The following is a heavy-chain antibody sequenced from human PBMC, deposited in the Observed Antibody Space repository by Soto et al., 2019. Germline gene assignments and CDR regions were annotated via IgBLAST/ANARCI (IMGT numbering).Heavy chain of an antibody. J-gene: IGHJ3*02. CDR1: GFTFSDHY. CDR2: ISYSGSTI. CDR3: ARDNLAFDI. V-gene: IGHV3-11*01. Sequence: PGGSLRLSCVASGFTFSDHYMRWIRQAPGKGLEGVSYISYSGSTIYYAGSVKGRFTISRDNAKNSLYLQMNSLRAEDTAVYYCARDNLAFDIWGQGIMVTVAS.